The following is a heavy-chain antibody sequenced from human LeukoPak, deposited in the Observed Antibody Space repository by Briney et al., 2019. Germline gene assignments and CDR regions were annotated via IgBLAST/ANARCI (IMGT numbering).Heavy chain of an antibody. CDR1: GFTFSNYW. D-gene: IGHD3-22*01. CDR3: ARARYYYDSSGYRAVYYFDY. V-gene: IGHV3-74*01. CDR2: INSDGSST. Sequence: GGSLRLSCAASGFTFSNYWMHWVRQAPGKGLVWVSRINSDGSSTSYADSVKGRFTISRDNAKNTLYLQMNSLRAEDTAVYYCARARYYYDSSGYRAVYYFDYWGQGTLVTVSS. J-gene: IGHJ4*02.